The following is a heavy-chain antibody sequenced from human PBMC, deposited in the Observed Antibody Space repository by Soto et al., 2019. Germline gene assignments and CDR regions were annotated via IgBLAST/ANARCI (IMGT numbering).Heavy chain of an antibody. D-gene: IGHD2-2*01. CDR1: GFTFSSYA. CDR2: ITGSGGST. CDR3: ATYYCSSTSCRPNF. Sequence: GGSLRLSCAASGFTFSSYAMSWVRQAPGKGPEWVSAITGSGGSTYYADSVKGRFTISRDNPKSTLYLQMNSLRAEDTAVYYCATYYCSSTSCRPNFWGQGALVTVSS. J-gene: IGHJ4*02. V-gene: IGHV3-23*01.